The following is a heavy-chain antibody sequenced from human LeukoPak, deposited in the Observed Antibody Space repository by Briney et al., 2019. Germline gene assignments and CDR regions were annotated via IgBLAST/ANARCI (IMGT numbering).Heavy chain of an antibody. CDR2: IYYSGST. Sequence: SETLSLTCTVSGGSISSSSYHWGWIRQPPGKGLEWIGSIYYSGSTYYNPSLKSRVTISVDTSKNQFSLKLSSVTAADTAVYYCAREDNSGLADYWGQGTLVTVSS. D-gene: IGHD6-19*01. CDR3: AREDNSGLADY. J-gene: IGHJ4*02. CDR1: GGSISSSSYH. V-gene: IGHV4-39*07.